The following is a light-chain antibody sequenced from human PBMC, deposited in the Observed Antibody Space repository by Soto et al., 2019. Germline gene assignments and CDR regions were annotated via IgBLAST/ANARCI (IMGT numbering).Light chain of an antibody. J-gene: IGLJ1*01. CDR1: SSDVGGYIY. Sequence: QSVLTQPASVSGSPGQSITISCTGTSSDVGGYIYVSWYQQHPGKAPKLMIYDVSNRPSGVSNRFPGSKSGNTASLTISGLQAEDEADYYCSSYTSSSTYVFGTGTKVTVL. CDR2: DVS. V-gene: IGLV2-14*01. CDR3: SSYTSSSTYV.